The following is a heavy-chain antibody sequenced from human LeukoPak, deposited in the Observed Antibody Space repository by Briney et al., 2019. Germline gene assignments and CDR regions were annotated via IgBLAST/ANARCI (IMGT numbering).Heavy chain of an antibody. D-gene: IGHD2-15*01. V-gene: IGHV3-15*01. CDR1: GFTFGNAW. J-gene: IGHJ6*04. CDR2: IKSKTDGGTT. Sequence: GGSLRLSCAASGFTFGNAWMSWVRQAPGKGLEWVGRIKSKTDGGTTDYAAPVKGRFTISRDDSKNTLYLQMNSLKTEDTAVYYCTTGRIRIRAHYYYYGMDVWGKGTTVTVSS. CDR3: TTGRIRIRAHYYYYGMDV.